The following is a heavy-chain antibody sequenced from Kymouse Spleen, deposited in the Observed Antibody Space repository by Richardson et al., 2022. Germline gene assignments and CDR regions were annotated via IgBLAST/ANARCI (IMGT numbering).Heavy chain of an antibody. Sequence: EVQLVESGGGLVQPGRSLRLSCAASGFTFDDYAMHWVRQAPGKGLEWVSGISWNSGSIGYADSVKGRFTISRDNAKNSLYLQMNSLRAEDTALYYCAKDPCIAVAGTDYYYGMDVWGQGTTVTVSS. J-gene: IGHJ6*02. CDR1: GFTFDDYA. D-gene: IGHD6-19*01. V-gene: IGHV3-9*01. CDR2: ISWNSGSI. CDR3: AKDPCIAVAGTDYYYGMDV.